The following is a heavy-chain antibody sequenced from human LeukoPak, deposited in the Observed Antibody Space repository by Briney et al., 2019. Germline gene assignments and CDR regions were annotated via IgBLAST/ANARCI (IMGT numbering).Heavy chain of an antibody. CDR1: GFTFSSYW. V-gene: IGHV3-74*01. J-gene: IGHJ4*02. CDR2: INSDGSST. CDR3: ASLGITMPVDY. D-gene: IGHD3-10*01. Sequence: PGGSLRLSCAASGFTFSSYWMHWVRQAPGKGLVWVSRINSDGSSTSYADSVKGRFTISRGNAKNTLYLQMNSLRAEDTAVYYCASLGITMPVDYWGQGTLVTVSS.